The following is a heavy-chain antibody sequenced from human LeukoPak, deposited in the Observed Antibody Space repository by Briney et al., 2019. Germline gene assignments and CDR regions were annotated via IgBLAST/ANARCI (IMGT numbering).Heavy chain of an antibody. CDR3: ARAAVATRRGSWFDP. CDR2: MNPNSGNT. Sequence: ASVKVSCKASGYTFTNDDINWVRLATGQGLEWMGWMNPNSGNTGYAQKFQGRVTMTRNTSINTAYMELSSLRSEDTAVYYCARAAVATRRGSWFDPWGQGTLVTVSS. J-gene: IGHJ5*02. V-gene: IGHV1-8*01. D-gene: IGHD5-12*01. CDR1: GYTFTNDD.